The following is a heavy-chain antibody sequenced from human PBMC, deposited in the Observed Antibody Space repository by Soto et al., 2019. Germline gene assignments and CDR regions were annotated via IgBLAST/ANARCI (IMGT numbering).Heavy chain of an antibody. J-gene: IGHJ4*02. Sequence: GGSLRLSCGASGFTFRSYAMHWVRQAPGKGLEWVAVISYDGSNKYYADSVKGRFTISRDNSKNTLYLQMNSLRAEDTAVYYCAREGLTAMVTYFDYWGQGTLVTVSS. V-gene: IGHV3-30-3*01. CDR2: ISYDGSNK. D-gene: IGHD5-18*01. CDR3: AREGLTAMVTYFDY. CDR1: GFTFRSYA.